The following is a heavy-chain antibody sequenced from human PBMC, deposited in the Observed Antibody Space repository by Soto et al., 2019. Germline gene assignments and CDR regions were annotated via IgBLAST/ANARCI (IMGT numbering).Heavy chain of an antibody. D-gene: IGHD3-3*01. CDR1: GYTFTSYD. Sequence: ASVKVSCKASGYTFTSYDINWVRQATGQGLEWMGWMNPNSGNTGYAQKFQGRVTMTRNTPISTAYMELSSLRSEDTAVYYCARAYDFWSGPNWFDPWGQGTLVTVSS. J-gene: IGHJ5*02. V-gene: IGHV1-8*01. CDR2: MNPNSGNT. CDR3: ARAYDFWSGPNWFDP.